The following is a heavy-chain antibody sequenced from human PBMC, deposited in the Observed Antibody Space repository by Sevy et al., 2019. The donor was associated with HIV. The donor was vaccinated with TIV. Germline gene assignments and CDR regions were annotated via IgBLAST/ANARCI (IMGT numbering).Heavy chain of an antibody. CDR2: IRSKDYGGAT. Sequence: GGCLRLSCTGSGFTFGDYAMSWFRQAPGMGLEWVGFIRSKDYGGATEYAASVKGRFTISRDDSISIADLQMNSLKTEDTAVYYCTRGYYYDSSGYSDYWGQGTLVTVSS. D-gene: IGHD3-22*01. J-gene: IGHJ4*02. V-gene: IGHV3-49*03. CDR3: TRGYYYDSSGYSDY. CDR1: GFTFGDYA.